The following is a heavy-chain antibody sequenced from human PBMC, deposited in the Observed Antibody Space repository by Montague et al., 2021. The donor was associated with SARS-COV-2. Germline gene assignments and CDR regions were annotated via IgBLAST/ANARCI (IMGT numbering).Heavy chain of an antibody. CDR1: GDSSGKYY. Sequence: SETLSLTCTVAGDSSGKYYWSWIRQPPGKGPERIGYIYYSGRTNYNPSLKSRVTISVDTSKNQFSLKLSSVTAADTAVYYCARGGRRDIVLQVCEQWYGLDVWGQGTTVTVSS. V-gene: IGHV4-59*01. D-gene: IGHD2-8*02. CDR3: ARGGRRDIVLQVCEQWYGLDV. CDR2: IYYSGRT. J-gene: IGHJ6*02.